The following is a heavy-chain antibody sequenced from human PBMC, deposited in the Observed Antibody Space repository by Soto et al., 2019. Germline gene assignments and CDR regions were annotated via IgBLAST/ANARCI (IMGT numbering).Heavy chain of an antibody. CDR2: IYYSGST. CDR1: GGSISSSSYY. J-gene: IGHJ3*02. D-gene: IGHD6-6*01. CDR3: ASSRGIAARGAFDI. Sequence: SETLSLTCTVSGGSISSSSYYWGWIRQRPGKGLEWIGSIYYSGSTYYNPSLKSRVTISVDTSKNLFALKLSSVTAADTAVYYCASSRGIAARGAFDIWGQGTMVTVSS. V-gene: IGHV4-39*01.